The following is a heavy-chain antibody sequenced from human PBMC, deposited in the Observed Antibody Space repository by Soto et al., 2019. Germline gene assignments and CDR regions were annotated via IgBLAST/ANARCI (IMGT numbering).Heavy chain of an antibody. Sequence: QVQLVQSGAEVKKPGSSVKVSCKASGGTFSSYAISCVRQAPGQGLEWMGGIIPIFGTANYAQKFQGRVTITADESTSTAYMELSSLRSEDTAVYYCARAEYNWNYVGGGYFDYWGQGTLVTVSS. CDR3: ARAEYNWNYVGGGYFDY. V-gene: IGHV1-69*01. D-gene: IGHD1-7*01. CDR1: GGTFSSYA. CDR2: IIPIFGTA. J-gene: IGHJ4*02.